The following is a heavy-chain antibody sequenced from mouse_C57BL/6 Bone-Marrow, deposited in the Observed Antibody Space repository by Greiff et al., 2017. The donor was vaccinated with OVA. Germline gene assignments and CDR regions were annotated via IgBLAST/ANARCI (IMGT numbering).Heavy chain of an antibody. CDR2: IHPNSGST. V-gene: IGHV1-64*01. CDR1: GYTFTSYW. D-gene: IGHD1-1*01. CDR3: ASSYYYGSSPFDY. J-gene: IGHJ2*01. Sequence: QVQLKQPGAELVKPGASVKLSCKASGYTFTSYWMHWVKQRPGQGLEWIGMIHPNSGSTNYNEKFKSKATLTVDKSSSTAYMQLSILTSEDSAVYYCASSYYYGSSPFDYWGQGTTLTVSS.